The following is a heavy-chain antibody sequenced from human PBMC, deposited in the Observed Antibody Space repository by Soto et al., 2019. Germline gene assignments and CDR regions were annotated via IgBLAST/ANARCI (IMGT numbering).Heavy chain of an antibody. V-gene: IGHV1-18*01. Sequence: QDQLMQSGAEVKKPGASVKVTCKASGYTFTSYGISWVRQAPGQGLEWMGWISTNNGNTNYAQKLQGRVTMTTDTSTSTAYMELRSLRSDDTAVYYCARVSSGCYYGFDPWGQGTLVNVSS. CDR2: ISTNNGNT. J-gene: IGHJ5*02. CDR1: GYTFTSYG. CDR3: ARVSSGCYYGFDP. D-gene: IGHD6-19*01.